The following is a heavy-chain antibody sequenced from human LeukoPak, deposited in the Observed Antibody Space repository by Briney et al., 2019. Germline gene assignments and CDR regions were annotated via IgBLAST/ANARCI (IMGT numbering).Heavy chain of an antibody. CDR2: ISSSGSTI. Sequence: GGSLRLSCAASGFTFSDYYMSWIRRARGKGLEWVSCISSSGSTIYYADSVKGRFTISRDNAKNSLYLQMNSLRAADTAVYYCARWISSWYRWGQGTLVTVSS. CDR3: ARWISSWYR. D-gene: IGHD6-13*01. J-gene: IGHJ4*02. CDR1: GFTFSDYY. V-gene: IGHV3-11*04.